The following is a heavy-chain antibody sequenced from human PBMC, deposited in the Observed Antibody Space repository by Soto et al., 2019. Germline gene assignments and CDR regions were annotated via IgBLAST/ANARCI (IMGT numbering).Heavy chain of an antibody. V-gene: IGHV3-23*01. CDR3: ANLTAA. CDR2: ITSSGGGT. CDR1: GFTFSAYV. Sequence: EVEVLESGGGLVQPGGSLRLSCAASGFTFSAYVMSWVRQAPGKGLEWVSSITSSGGGTYYADSVKGRFTVSRDNSKNTVYLQMNSLRDEDTAVYYCANLTAAWGQGTLVTVS. J-gene: IGHJ4*02. D-gene: IGHD6-13*01.